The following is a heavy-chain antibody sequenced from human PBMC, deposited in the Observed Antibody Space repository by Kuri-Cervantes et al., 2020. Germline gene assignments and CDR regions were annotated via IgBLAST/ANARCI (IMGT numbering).Heavy chain of an antibody. CDR3: AKLGNGFDY. CDR1: GFTFASYA. V-gene: IGHV3-9*01. Sequence: GGSLRLSCAASGFTFASYAMSWVRQAPGKGLEWVSGISWNSGSIGYADSVKGRFTISRDNAKNSLYLQMNSLRAEDTALYYCAKLGNGFDYWGQGTLVTVSS. D-gene: IGHD4-23*01. J-gene: IGHJ4*02. CDR2: ISWNSGSI.